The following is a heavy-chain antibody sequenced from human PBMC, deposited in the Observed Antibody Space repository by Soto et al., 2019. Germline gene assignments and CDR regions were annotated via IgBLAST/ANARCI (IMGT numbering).Heavy chain of an antibody. V-gene: IGHV3-64*01. CDR1: GFTFSSYA. CDR3: ARLDLLRAFDI. J-gene: IGHJ3*02. D-gene: IGHD1-1*01. CDR2: ISSNGGST. Sequence: SLRLSCAASGFTFSSYAMHWVRQAPGKGLEYVSAISSNGGSTYYANSVKGRFTISRDNSKNTLYLQMGSLRAEDMAVYYCARLDLLRAFDIWGQGTMVTVSS.